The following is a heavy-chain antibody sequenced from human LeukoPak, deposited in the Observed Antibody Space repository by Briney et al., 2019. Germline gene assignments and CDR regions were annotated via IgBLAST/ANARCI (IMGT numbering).Heavy chain of an antibody. D-gene: IGHD3-22*01. Sequence: PSETLSLTCTVSGGSISSYYWSWIRQPPGKGLEYIGYIYYSGNTNSNPSLNSRVTISVDTSKNQFSLNVSSVTAADTAVYYCARTYYDSGGNWFDPWGQGTLVTVSS. V-gene: IGHV4-59*01. CDR3: ARTYYDSGGNWFDP. J-gene: IGHJ5*02. CDR2: IYYSGNT. CDR1: GGSISSYY.